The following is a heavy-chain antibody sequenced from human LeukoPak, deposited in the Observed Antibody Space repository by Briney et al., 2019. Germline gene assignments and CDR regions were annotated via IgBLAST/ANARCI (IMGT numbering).Heavy chain of an antibody. V-gene: IGHV3-30*18. D-gene: IGHD3-22*01. CDR1: GFTFSSYG. Sequence: GGSLRLSCAASGFTFSSYGMHWVRQAPGKGLEWVAVISYDGSNKYYADSVKGRFTISRDNSKNTPYLQMNSLRAEDTAVYYCAKDINYYDSSGYYFWGQGTLVTVSS. CDR2: ISYDGSNK. J-gene: IGHJ4*02. CDR3: AKDINYYDSSGYYF.